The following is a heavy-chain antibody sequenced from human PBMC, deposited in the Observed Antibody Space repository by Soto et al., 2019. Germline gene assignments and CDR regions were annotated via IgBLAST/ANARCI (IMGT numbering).Heavy chain of an antibody. CDR2: INHSGST. J-gene: IGHJ4*02. V-gene: IGHV4-34*01. D-gene: IGHD6-13*01. CDR3: ARRIGTSWLDY. Sequence: SETLSLTCAVYGGSFSGYYWTWIRQPPGTGLEWIGEINHSGSTNYNPSLKSRVTISVDTSKNQFSLKLTSVTAADTAVYYCARRIGTSWLDYWGQGTLVTVSS. CDR1: GGSFSGYY.